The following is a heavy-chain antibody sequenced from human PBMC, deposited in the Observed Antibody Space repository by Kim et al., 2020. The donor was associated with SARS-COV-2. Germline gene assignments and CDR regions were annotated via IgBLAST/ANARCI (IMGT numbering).Heavy chain of an antibody. CDR2: ISAYNGNT. Sequence: ASVKVSCKASGYTFTSYGISWVRQAPGQGLEWMGWISAYNGNTNYAQKLQGRVTMTTDTSTSTAYMELRSLRSDDTAVYYCARDRGNYGDYDLGWEVYYGMDVWGQGTTVTVSS. D-gene: IGHD4-17*01. CDR1: GYTFTSYG. J-gene: IGHJ6*02. CDR3: ARDRGNYGDYDLGWEVYYGMDV. V-gene: IGHV1-18*01.